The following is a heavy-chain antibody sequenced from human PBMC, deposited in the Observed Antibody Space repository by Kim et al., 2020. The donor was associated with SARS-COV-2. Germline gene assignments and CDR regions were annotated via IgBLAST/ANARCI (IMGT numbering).Heavy chain of an antibody. V-gene: IGHV4-31*03. CDR3: ARDGGFGELFPFDAFDI. CDR1: GGSISSGGYY. CDR2: IYYSGST. D-gene: IGHD3-10*01. Sequence: SETLSLTCTVSGGSISSGGYYWSWIRQHPGKGLEWIGYIYYSGSTYYNPSLKSRVTISVDTSKNQFSLKLSSVTAADTAVYYCARDGGFGELFPFDAFDIWGQGTMVTVSS. J-gene: IGHJ3*02.